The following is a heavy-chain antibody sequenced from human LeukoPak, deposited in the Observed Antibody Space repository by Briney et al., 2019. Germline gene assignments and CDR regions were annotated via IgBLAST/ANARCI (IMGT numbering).Heavy chain of an antibody. D-gene: IGHD3-16*01. CDR2: IRDDSDGT. CDR1: GFTFNKSP. J-gene: IGHJ4*02. CDR3: VKDLNWAFDY. V-gene: IGHV3-48*01. Sequence: GGSLRLSCAASGFTFNKSPMKWVRQAPGEGWEWISNIRDDSDGTTYADSVKGRFTISRDNAKNSLYLQINSLRAEDSAVYYCVKDLNWAFDYWGQGTLVTVSS.